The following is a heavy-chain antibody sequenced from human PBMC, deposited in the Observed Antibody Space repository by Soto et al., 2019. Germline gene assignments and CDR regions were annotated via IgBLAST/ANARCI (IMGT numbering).Heavy chain of an antibody. V-gene: IGHV1-18*01. J-gene: IGHJ6*02. CDR3: AREGACIYQWYGDYRDVLDV. D-gene: IGHD4-17*01. CDR2: ISAYNGNT. CDR1: GYTFTSNG. Sequence: ASVKVSCKASGYTFTSNGLSWVLQAPGQGHEWMGWISAYNGNTNYAQKLQGRVTMTTDTSTSTAYMELRSLRSDDTAVYYCAREGACIYQWYGDYRDVLDVRAQGTTDPVS.